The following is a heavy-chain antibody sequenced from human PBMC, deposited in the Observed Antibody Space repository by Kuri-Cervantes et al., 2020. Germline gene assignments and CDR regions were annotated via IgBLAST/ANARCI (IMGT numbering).Heavy chain of an antibody. D-gene: IGHD3-10*01. CDR3: ARDAVLLWFGELSGYYYGMDV. J-gene: IGHJ6*02. CDR2: ISDSGQTI. CDR1: GFMFSYFR. Sequence: GGSLRLSCAASGFMFSYFRMNWIRQAPGKGLEWISSISDSGQTIHYTDSVRGRFTVSRDNVMNLLYLQMNSLRAEDTAVYYCARDAVLLWFGELSGYYYGMDVWGQGTTVTVSS. V-gene: IGHV3-11*04.